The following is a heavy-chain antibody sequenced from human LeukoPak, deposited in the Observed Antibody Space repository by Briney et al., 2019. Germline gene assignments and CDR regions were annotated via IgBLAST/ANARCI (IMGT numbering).Heavy chain of an antibody. D-gene: IGHD1-26*01. J-gene: IGHJ6*02. CDR3: ARVLSMRGSGSYYFIYYYYGMDV. Sequence: AGGSLRLSCAASGFTSSRYSMTWARQAPGKGLEWVSYISSSGSTIYYADSVKGRFTISRDNAKNSLYLQMNSLRAEDTAVYYCARVLSMRGSGSYYFIYYYYGMDVWGQGTTVTVSS. CDR1: GFTSSRYS. CDR2: ISSSGSTI. V-gene: IGHV3-48*04.